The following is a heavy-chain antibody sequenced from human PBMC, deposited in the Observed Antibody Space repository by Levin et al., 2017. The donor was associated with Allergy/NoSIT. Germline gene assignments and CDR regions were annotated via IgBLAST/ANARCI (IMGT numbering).Heavy chain of an antibody. V-gene: IGHV4-39*01. D-gene: IGHD3-10*01. CDR1: GDSITSINYY. CDR3: ARQSNVYHSGSYCWFDP. Sequence: SETLSLTCTVSGDSITSINYYWGWIRQPPGRGLEWIGSISYRGTTYYNPSLTSRVTISLDTSKNQFSLKLNSVTAADTAVYSCARQSNVYHSGSYCWFDPWGQGTLVTVSS. J-gene: IGHJ5*02. CDR2: ISYRGTT.